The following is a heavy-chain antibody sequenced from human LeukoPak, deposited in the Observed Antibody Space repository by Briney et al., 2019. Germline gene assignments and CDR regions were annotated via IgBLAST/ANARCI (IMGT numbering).Heavy chain of an antibody. D-gene: IGHD5-18*01. CDR2: ISGSGGST. J-gene: IGHJ4*02. Sequence: GGSLRLSCAASGFTFSSYAMSWVRQAPGKGLEWVSAISGSGGSTHYADSVKGRFTISRDNSKNTLYLQMNSLRAEDTAVYYCAKVTWIQLWLFDYWGQGTLVTVSS. V-gene: IGHV3-23*01. CDR3: AKVTWIQLWLFDY. CDR1: GFTFSSYA.